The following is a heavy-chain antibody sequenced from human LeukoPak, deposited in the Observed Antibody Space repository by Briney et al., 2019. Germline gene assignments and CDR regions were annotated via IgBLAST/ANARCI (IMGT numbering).Heavy chain of an antibody. V-gene: IGHV1-2*02. Sequence: ASVKVSCKASGYTFTGYYMHWVRQAPGQGPEWMGWINPNSGGTNYAQKFQGRVTMTRDTSISTAYMELSRLRSDDTAVYYCARDADYYYYMDVWGKGTTVTVSS. CDR1: GYTFTGYY. J-gene: IGHJ6*03. CDR2: INPNSGGT. CDR3: ARDADYYYYMDV.